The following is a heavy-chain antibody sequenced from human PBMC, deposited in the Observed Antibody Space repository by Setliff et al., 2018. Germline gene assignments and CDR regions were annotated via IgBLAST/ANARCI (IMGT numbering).Heavy chain of an antibody. V-gene: IGHV1-18*01. CDR3: ALSSLSLCSGGNCPNAFDV. CDR2: ISSYTGKT. CDR1: GYTFNDYG. J-gene: IGHJ3*01. D-gene: IGHD2-15*01. Sequence: ASVKVSCKTSGYTFNDYGITWVRQVPGQGLEWMGWISSYTGKTYYAEKLQGRVTLTTDTSTNTAYMELRSLRSDDTAMYFCALSSLSLCSGGNCPNAFDVWGQGTMVTVSS.